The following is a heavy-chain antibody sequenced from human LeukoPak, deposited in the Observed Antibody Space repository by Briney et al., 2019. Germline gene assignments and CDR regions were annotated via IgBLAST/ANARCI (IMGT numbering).Heavy chain of an antibody. J-gene: IGHJ4*02. Sequence: GRSLRLSCAASGFTFSTYYMNWVRQAPGKGLEWVANIKQDGSEKYYVDSVKGRFTISRDNARNSLYLQMNSLRAEDTALYYCARDRGHCSGDSCYSVLDSWGQGALVTVSS. D-gene: IGHD2-15*01. CDR3: ARDRGHCSGDSCYSVLDS. CDR2: IKQDGSEK. V-gene: IGHV3-7*04. CDR1: GFTFSTYY.